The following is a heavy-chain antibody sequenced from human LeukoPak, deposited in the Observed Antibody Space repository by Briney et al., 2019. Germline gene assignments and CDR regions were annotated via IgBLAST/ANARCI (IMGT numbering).Heavy chain of an antibody. CDR3: ASSCSGGSCSTPTRLDY. Sequence: SETLSLTCAVYGGSFSGYYWSWIRQPPGKGLEWIGEINHSGSTNYNPSLKSRVTISVDTSKNQFSLKLSSVTAADTAVYYCASSCSGGSCSTPTRLDYWGQGTLVTVSS. D-gene: IGHD2-15*01. CDR2: INHSGST. CDR1: GGSFSGYY. V-gene: IGHV4-34*01. J-gene: IGHJ4*02.